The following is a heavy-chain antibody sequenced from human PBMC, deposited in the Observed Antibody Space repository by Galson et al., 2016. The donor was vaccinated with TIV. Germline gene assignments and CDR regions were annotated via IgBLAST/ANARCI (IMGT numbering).Heavy chain of an antibody. CDR2: IEPRGGTT. CDR1: GYTLTEYY. Sequence: SVKVSCKASGYTLTEYYLHWVRQAPGQGLEWMGIIEPRGGTTAFAQKFQGRVTMTRDTSTSTVHMELSSLRSDDTAVYYCASDYCDYVAPYHDYGMDVWGQGTKVTVSS. V-gene: IGHV1-46*01. J-gene: IGHJ6*02. CDR3: ASDYCDYVAPYHDYGMDV. D-gene: IGHD4-17*01.